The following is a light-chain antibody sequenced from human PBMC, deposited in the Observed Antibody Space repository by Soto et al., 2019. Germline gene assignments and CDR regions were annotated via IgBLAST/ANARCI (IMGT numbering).Light chain of an antibody. V-gene: IGLV1-44*01. Sequence: QSVLTRTPSASGTPGQRVTISCSGSSSNIGSSTVNWYQQLPGTAPKLLICSDDQRPSGVPDRFSGSKSGTSASLAISGLQSEDEADYYCAAWDDRLNGWVFGGGTKVTVL. CDR3: AAWDDRLNGWV. CDR1: SSNIGSST. J-gene: IGLJ3*02. CDR2: SDD.